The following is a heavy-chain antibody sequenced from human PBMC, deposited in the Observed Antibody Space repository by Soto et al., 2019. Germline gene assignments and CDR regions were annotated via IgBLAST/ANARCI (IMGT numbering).Heavy chain of an antibody. J-gene: IGHJ5*02. CDR2: ISYDGSNK. CDR1: GFTFSSYA. CDR3: ARVQLLPVGWFDP. V-gene: IGHV3-30-3*01. Sequence: QVQLVESGGGVVQPGRSLRLSCAASGFTFSSYAMHWVRQAPGKGLEWVAVISYDGSNKYYADSVKGRFTISRDNSKNTLYLQMNSLRAEDTAVYYCARVQLLPVGWFDPWGQGTLVTVSS. D-gene: IGHD2-2*01.